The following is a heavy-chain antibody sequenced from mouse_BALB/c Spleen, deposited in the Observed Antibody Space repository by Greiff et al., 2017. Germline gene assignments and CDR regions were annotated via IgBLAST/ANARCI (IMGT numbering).Heavy chain of an antibody. D-gene: IGHD2-1*01. CDR2: IDPENGDT. CDR1: GFNIKDYY. Sequence: VQLQQSGAELVRSGASVKLSCTASGFNIKDYYMHWVKQRPEQGLEWIGWIDPENGDTEYAPKFQGKATMTADTSSNTAYLQLSSLTSEDTAVYYCILYGNYGRFDYWGLGTTLTVSS. V-gene: IGHV14-4*02. J-gene: IGHJ2*01. CDR3: ILYGNYGRFDY.